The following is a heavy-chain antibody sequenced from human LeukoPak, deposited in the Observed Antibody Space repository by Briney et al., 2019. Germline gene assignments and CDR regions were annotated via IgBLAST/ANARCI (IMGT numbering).Heavy chain of an antibody. Sequence: GGSLRLSCAASGFTFSSYWMHWVRHAPGKGLVWVSRINSDGSTTNYADSVKGRFTISRDNAKNTLYLQMNSLRAEDTAVYYCARGIGSGWYLDWGQGTLVTVSS. CDR1: GFTFSSYW. CDR3: ARGIGSGWYLD. CDR2: INSDGSTT. J-gene: IGHJ4*02. V-gene: IGHV3-74*01. D-gene: IGHD6-19*01.